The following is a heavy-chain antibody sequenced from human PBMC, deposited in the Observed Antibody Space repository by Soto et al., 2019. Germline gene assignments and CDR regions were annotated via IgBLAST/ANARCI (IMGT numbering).Heavy chain of an antibody. CDR3: ARDAQGMDV. CDR2: IYYSGST. V-gene: IGHV4-61*01. CDR1: VGSVSSGSYY. J-gene: IGHJ6*02. Sequence: RSLTCTVSVGSVSSGSYYWIWIRQPPGKVLEWIGYIYYSGSTNYNPSLKSRVTISVDTSKNQFSLKLSSVTAADTAVYYCARDAQGMDVWGQGTTVTVSS.